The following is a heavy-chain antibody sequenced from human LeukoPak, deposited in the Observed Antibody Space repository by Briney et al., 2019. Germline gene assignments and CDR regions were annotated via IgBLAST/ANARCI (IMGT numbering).Heavy chain of an antibody. Sequence: SETLSLTCTVSGGSISSGSYYWSWIRQPAGKGLEWIGRIYTSGSTNYNPSLKSRVTISVDTSKNQFSLKLSSVTAADTAVYYCARNTGGSPELDYMDVWGKGTTVTVSS. D-gene: IGHD7-27*01. V-gene: IGHV4-61*02. J-gene: IGHJ6*03. CDR3: ARNTGGSPELDYMDV. CDR2: IYTSGST. CDR1: GGSISSGSYY.